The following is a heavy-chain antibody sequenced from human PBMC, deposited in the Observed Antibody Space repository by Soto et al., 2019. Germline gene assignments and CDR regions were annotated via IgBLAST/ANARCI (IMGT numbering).Heavy chain of an antibody. J-gene: IGHJ4*02. CDR3: SRHYSGYDLGGY. Sequence: SETLSLTCTVSGGSISSSGYYWGWIRQPPGKGLEWIASIYYSGSTYYNPSLKSRLTISEDRSKNQLTLKLKSVTAADTAVYYCSRHYSGYDLGGYWGQGSLVIVSS. CDR1: GGSISSSGYY. D-gene: IGHD5-12*01. CDR2: IYYSGST. V-gene: IGHV4-39*01.